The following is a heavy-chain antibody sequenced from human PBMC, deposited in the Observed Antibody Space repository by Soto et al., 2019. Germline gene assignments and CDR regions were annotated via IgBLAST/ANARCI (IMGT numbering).Heavy chain of an antibody. D-gene: IGHD6-13*01. Sequence: ASVKVSCKASGYTFTSYCIHWVRQAPGQRLEWMGWINAANGDTKYSPKFQGRVTITRDTSASTAYMELSSLRSEDTAAYYCVRRHVSATGIDWFDPWGQGTLVTVSS. CDR1: GYTFTSYC. V-gene: IGHV1-3*01. CDR2: INAANGDT. J-gene: IGHJ5*02. CDR3: VRRHVSATGIDWFDP.